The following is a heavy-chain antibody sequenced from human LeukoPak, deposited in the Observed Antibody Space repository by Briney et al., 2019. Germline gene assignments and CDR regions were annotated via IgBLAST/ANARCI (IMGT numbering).Heavy chain of an antibody. CDR2: ISAYNGNT. D-gene: IGHD4-17*01. CDR1: GYTLTSYG. V-gene: IGHV1-18*01. Sequence: GASVKVSCKASGYTLTSYGLSWVRQAPGQGLEWMGWISAYNGNTNYAQKLQGRVTITTDESTSTAYMELSSLRSEDTAVYYCARGHDYGDLFNMDVWGKGTTVTVSS. CDR3: ARGHDYGDLFNMDV. J-gene: IGHJ6*03.